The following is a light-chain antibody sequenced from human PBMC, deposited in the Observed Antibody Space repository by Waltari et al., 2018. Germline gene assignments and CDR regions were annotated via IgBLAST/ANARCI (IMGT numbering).Light chain of an antibody. J-gene: IGLJ3*02. Sequence: QSALTQPASLSVSPGQSITISCAGTISDVGRFNLFSWYQHHPCKAPKLMIFEVSQRPSGISDRFSGSNSGNTATLTLSWVEAGDEADYYCQVWDSSTDHLVFGGGTKLTVL. CDR3: QVWDSSTDHLV. V-gene: IGLV2-14*02. CDR1: ISDVGRFNL. CDR2: EVS.